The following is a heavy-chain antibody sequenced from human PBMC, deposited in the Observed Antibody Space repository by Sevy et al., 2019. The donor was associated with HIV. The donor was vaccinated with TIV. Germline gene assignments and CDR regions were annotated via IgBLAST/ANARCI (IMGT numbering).Heavy chain of an antibody. Sequence: GGSLRLSCSASGFTFSSYAVHWVRQAPGKGLEYVSAISSNGGSTYYADSVKGRFTISRDNSKNTLYLQMSSLRAEDTAVYYCVKPAGPYCSSTSCYVRYGYFQHWGQGTLVTVSS. CDR3: VKPAGPYCSSTSCYVRYGYFQH. CDR2: ISSNGGST. V-gene: IGHV3-64D*06. J-gene: IGHJ1*01. CDR1: GFTFSSYA. D-gene: IGHD2-2*01.